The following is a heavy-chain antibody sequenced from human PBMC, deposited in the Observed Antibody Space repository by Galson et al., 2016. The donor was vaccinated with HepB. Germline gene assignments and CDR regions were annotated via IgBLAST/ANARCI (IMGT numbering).Heavy chain of an antibody. CDR1: GFTFSSYS. CDR2: ISGSGTST. D-gene: IGHD3-22*01. J-gene: IGHJ4*02. V-gene: IGHV3-23*01. Sequence: SLRLSCAASGFTFSSYSMTWVRQAPGKGLEWVPAISGSGTSTYYADSVKGRFTISRDTSKNTPYLQINSLRADDTAIYYCAISYYDGGDFFSTSVDFDYWGQGTLVTDSS. CDR3: AISYYDGGDFFSTSVDFDY.